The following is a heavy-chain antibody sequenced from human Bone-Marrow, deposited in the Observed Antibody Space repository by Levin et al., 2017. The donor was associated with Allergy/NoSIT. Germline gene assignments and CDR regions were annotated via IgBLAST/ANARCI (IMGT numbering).Heavy chain of an antibody. CDR2: INHSGST. J-gene: IGHJ6*03. CDR1: GGSFSGYY. Sequence: SETLSLTCAVYGGSFSGYYWSWIRQPPGKGLEWIGEINHSGSTNYNPSLKSRVTISVDTSKNQFSLKLSSVTAADTAVYYCAKMVVAATRHYYYYYMDVWGKGTTVTVSS. D-gene: IGHD2-15*01. V-gene: IGHV4-34*01. CDR3: AKMVVAATRHYYYYYMDV.